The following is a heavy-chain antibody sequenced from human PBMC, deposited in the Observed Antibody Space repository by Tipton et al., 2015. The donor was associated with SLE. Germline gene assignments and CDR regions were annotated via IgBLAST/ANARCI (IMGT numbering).Heavy chain of an antibody. Sequence: TLSLTCAVSGYSISSGYYWGWIRQAPGKGLEWIGEINHSGSTNYNSSLKSRVTISVDTSKNQFSLKLTSVTAADTAMYYCARHPNWGSFDYWGQGTLVTVSS. CDR3: ARHPNWGSFDY. CDR1: GYSISSGYY. CDR2: INHSGST. D-gene: IGHD7-27*01. V-gene: IGHV4-38-2*01. J-gene: IGHJ4*02.